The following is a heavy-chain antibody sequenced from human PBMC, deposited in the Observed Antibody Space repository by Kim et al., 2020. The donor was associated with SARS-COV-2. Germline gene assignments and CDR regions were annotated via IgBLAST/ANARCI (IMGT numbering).Heavy chain of an antibody. D-gene: IGHD6-13*01. CDR1: GGSISSGGYY. CDR3: ARGNVGQQLVAQDSHLLLFSYFDY. Sequence: SETLSLTCTVSGGSISSGGYYWSWIRQHPGKGLEWIGYIYYSGSTYYNPSLKSRVTISVDTSKNQFSLKLSSVTAADTAVYYCARGNVGQQLVAQDSHLLLFSYFDYWGQGTLVTVSS. J-gene: IGHJ4*02. CDR2: IYYSGST. V-gene: IGHV4-31*03.